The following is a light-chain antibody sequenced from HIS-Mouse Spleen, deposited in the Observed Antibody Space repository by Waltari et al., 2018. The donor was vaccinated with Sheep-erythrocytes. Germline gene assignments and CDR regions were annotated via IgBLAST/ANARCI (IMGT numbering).Light chain of an antibody. CDR1: KLGDKY. CDR2: QDS. J-gene: IGLJ3*02. CDR3: QAWDSSTAWV. V-gene: IGLV3-1*01. Sequence: SYELTQPPSVSVSTGQTASITCSGDKLGDKYACWYQQKPGQSPVLVIYQDSKRPSGIPERFSGSNARNTATLTIGGTQAMDEADYYCQAWDSSTAWVFGGGTKLTVL.